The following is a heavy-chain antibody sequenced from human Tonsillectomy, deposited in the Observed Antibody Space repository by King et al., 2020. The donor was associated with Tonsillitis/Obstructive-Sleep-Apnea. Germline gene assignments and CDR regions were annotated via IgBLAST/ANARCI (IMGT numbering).Heavy chain of an antibody. CDR1: GFTFSSYG. Sequence: VQLVESGGGVVQPGRSLRLSCAASGFTFSSYGMHWVRQAPGKGLEWVAVISYDGSNKYYADSVKGRFTISRDNSKNTLYLQMNSLSAEDTAVYYCARVPRAFYYYGMDVWGQGTTVTVSS. V-gene: IGHV3-30*19. J-gene: IGHJ6*02. CDR3: ARVPRAFYYYGMDV. CDR2: ISYDGSNK.